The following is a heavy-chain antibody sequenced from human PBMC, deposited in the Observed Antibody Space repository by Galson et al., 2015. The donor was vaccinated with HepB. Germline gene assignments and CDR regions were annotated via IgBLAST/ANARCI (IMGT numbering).Heavy chain of an antibody. Sequence: SVKVSCKASGYAFTTYYMHWVRQAPGQGLAWMGIINPSGGTTTYAQAFRGRVTMTRDTSTSTVYMKLSSLTADDTAVYYCARDRVPVAYGYYYHYMDVWGKGTTVTVSS. J-gene: IGHJ6*03. CDR3: ARDRVPVAYGYYYHYMDV. V-gene: IGHV1-46*01. CDR1: GYAFTTYY. D-gene: IGHD4-17*01. CDR2: INPSGGTT.